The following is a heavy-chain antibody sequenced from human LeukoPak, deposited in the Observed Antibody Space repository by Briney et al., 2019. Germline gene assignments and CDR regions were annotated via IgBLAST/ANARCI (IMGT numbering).Heavy chain of an antibody. CDR2: IYTSGST. D-gene: IGHD3-3*01. CDR3: ARVGATAPHDFWSGYYWNWFDP. CDR1: GGSISSYY. J-gene: IGHJ5*02. V-gene: IGHV4-4*07. Sequence: SETLSLTCTVSGGSISSYYWSWIRQPAGKGLEWIGRIYTSGSTNYNPSLKSRVTMSVDTSKNQFSLKLSSVTAADTAVYYCARVGATAPHDFWSGYYWNWFDPWGQGTLVTVSS.